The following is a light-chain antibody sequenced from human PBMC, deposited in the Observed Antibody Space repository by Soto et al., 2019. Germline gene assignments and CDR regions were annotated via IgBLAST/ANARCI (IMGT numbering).Light chain of an antibody. CDR3: SSYTSSTTHAV. CDR2: EVS. Sequence: QSALTQPASVSGSPGQSITISCTGTSSDVGGYNFVSWYQQHPGKAPKLMIYEVSHRPSGVSNRFSGSKSGNTASLTISGLQAEDEADYYCSSYTSSTTHAVFGGGTKLTVL. CDR1: SSDVGGYNF. V-gene: IGLV2-14*01. J-gene: IGLJ2*01.